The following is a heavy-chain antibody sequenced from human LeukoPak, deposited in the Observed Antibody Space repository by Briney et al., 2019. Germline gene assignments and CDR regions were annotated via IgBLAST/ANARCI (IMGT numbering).Heavy chain of an antibody. CDR2: VSSDGINK. J-gene: IGHJ4*02. CDR1: GFTFNEYA. CDR3: AREKDYGDYIDF. D-gene: IGHD4-17*01. Sequence: GRSLSLSCAASGFTFNEYAIHWVRQAPGKGLEWVAVVSSDGINKYYADSVKGRFAISRVNSKNTLYLQMNSLRPEDTAVYYCAREKDYGDYIDFWGQGTLVTVSS. V-gene: IGHV3-30*09.